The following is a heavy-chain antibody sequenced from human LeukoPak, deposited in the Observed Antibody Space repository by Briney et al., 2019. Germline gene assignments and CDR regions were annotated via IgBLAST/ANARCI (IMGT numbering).Heavy chain of an antibody. D-gene: IGHD2-2*01. CDR1: GGSISSFY. CDR2: IYHSGDT. Sequence: SETLSLTCTVSGGSISSFYWNWIRQPPGKGLEWIAYIYHSGDTRYNPSLKSRVTISVDTSKSQFSLKLSSVTAADTAVYYCARGDVVVPPYYWGQGTLVTVSS. J-gene: IGHJ4*02. CDR3: ARGDVVVPPYY. V-gene: IGHV4-59*01.